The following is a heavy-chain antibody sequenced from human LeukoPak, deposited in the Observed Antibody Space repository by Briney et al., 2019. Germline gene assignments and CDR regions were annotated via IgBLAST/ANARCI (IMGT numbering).Heavy chain of an antibody. CDR2: ISDNGGNT. CDR1: GFTFSIYG. D-gene: IGHD3-22*01. CDR3: ARSLYDSSGFAFDI. J-gene: IGHJ3*02. Sequence: PGGTLRLSCAASGFTFSIYGMGWVRQAPGKGLEWVSSISDNGGNTYYADSAKGRFTISRDNAKNSLYLQMNSLRAEDTAVYYCARSLYDSSGFAFDIWGQGTMVTVSS. V-gene: IGHV3-21*04.